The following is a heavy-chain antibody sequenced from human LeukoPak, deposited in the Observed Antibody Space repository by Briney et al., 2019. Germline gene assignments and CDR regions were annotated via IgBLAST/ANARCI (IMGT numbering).Heavy chain of an antibody. CDR3: ARGYQLLHNGMDV. V-gene: IGHV4-30-4*01. CDR2: IYYSGST. Sequence: SETLSLTCTVSGGSISRGDYYWSWVRQPPGTGLEWIGYIYYSGSTYYNPSLKSRVTISVDTSKNQFSLKLSSVAAADTAVYYCARGYQLLHNGMDVWGKGTTVTVSS. CDR1: GGSISRGDYY. D-gene: IGHD2-2*01. J-gene: IGHJ6*04.